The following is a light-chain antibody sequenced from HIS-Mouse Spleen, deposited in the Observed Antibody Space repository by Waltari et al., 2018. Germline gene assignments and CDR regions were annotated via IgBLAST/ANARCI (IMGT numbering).Light chain of an antibody. V-gene: IGKV3-15*01. CDR1: QSVSSN. J-gene: IGKJ1*01. CDR3: QQYNNWPPWT. CDR2: GAS. Sequence: EIVMTQSPSTLSVSPGERATLSSRASQSVSSNLARYQQNPGQAPRLLIYGASTRATGIPARFSGSGSGTEFTLTISSMQSEDFAVYYCQQYNNWPPWTFGQGTKVEIK.